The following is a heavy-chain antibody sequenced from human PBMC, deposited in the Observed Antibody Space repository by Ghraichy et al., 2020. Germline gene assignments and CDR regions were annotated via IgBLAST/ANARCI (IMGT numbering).Heavy chain of an antibody. CDR3: ARAIRSAHSYSSSWYLHGFDY. Sequence: SQTLSLTCAISGDSVSSNSAAWNWIRQSPSRGLEWLGRTYYRSKWYNDYAVSVKSRITINPDTSKNQFSLQLNSVTPEDTAVYYCARAIRSAHSYSSSWYLHGFDYWGQGTLVTVSS. J-gene: IGHJ4*02. CDR2: TYYRSKWYN. CDR1: GDSVSSNSAA. D-gene: IGHD6-13*01. V-gene: IGHV6-1*01.